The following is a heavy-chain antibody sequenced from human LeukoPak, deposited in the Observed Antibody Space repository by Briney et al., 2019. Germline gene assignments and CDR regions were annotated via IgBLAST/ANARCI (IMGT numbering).Heavy chain of an antibody. V-gene: IGHV3-48*03. J-gene: IGHJ4*02. Sequence: GRSLRLSCAASGFTFSSYAMHWVRQAPGKGLEWVSSISGSGSTIYYADSVKGRFTISRDNAKNSLYLQMNSLRAEDTAVYYCARARSHWGQGTLVTVSS. CDR2: ISGSGSTI. CDR1: GFTFSSYA. D-gene: IGHD1-26*01. CDR3: ARARSH.